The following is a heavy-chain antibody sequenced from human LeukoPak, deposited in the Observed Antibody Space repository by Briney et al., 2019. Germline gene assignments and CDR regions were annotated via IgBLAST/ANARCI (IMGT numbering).Heavy chain of an antibody. D-gene: IGHD3-22*01. V-gene: IGHV1-2*06. CDR3: ARGSHYDSSGYDTCPAF. J-gene: IGHJ4*02. CDR2: INPHNGDT. CDR1: GYTFTAYY. Sequence: ASVKVSCKASGYTFTAYYIHWVRQAPGQRLEWVGRINPHNGDTNYAQKFQGRVTMTRDTSISTVYIDLSRLRSDDTAVYYCARGSHYDSSGYDTCPAFWGQGTLVTVSS.